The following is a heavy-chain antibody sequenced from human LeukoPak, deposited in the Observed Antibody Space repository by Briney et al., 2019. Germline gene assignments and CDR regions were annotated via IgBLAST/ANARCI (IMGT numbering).Heavy chain of an antibody. CDR3: AKSGPYCSSTSCNYFDY. CDR2: ISGSGGST. D-gene: IGHD2-2*01. Sequence: GGSLRLSCAASGFTFSSYAMSWLRQAPGKGLEWVSAISGSGGSTYYADSVKGRFTISRDNSKNTLYLQMNSLRAEDTAVYYCAKSGPYCSSTSCNYFDYWGQGTLVTVSS. CDR1: GFTFSSYA. J-gene: IGHJ4*02. V-gene: IGHV3-23*01.